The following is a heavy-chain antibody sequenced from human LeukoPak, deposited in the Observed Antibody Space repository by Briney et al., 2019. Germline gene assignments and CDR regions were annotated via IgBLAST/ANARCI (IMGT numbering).Heavy chain of an antibody. Sequence: SETLSLTCTVSDDSIRNYYWNWIRQAPGKALEWIGHIHNNGDTAYNFSLKSRVTISMDTSKNQFSLKLSSVTAADTAVYYCGRWGYFDSGNYFVVDYWGQGTVITVSS. J-gene: IGHJ4*02. CDR1: DDSIRNYY. CDR2: IHNNGDT. D-gene: IGHD3-22*01. V-gene: IGHV4-59*01. CDR3: GRWGYFDSGNYFVVDY.